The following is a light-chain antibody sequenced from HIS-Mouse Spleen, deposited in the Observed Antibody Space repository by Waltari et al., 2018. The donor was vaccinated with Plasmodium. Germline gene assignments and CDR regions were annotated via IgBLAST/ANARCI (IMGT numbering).Light chain of an antibody. Sequence: EIVMTQSPATLSVSPGERATLTCRASQSVSSNLAWYQQKPGQAPRLLIYGASTRATGIPAMFSGSGSGTEFTLTISSLQSVDFAVYYCQQYNNWPPITFGQGTRLEIK. J-gene: IGKJ5*01. CDR3: QQYNNWPPIT. V-gene: IGKV3-15*01. CDR2: GAS. CDR1: QSVSSN.